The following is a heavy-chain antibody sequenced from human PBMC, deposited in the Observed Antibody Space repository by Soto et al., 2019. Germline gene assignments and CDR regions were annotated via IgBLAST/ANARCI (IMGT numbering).Heavy chain of an antibody. CDR3: ARDYYGSGSYYTYGMDV. J-gene: IGHJ6*02. V-gene: IGHV3-30-3*01. CDR1: GFTFSSDA. D-gene: IGHD3-10*01. CDR2: ISYDGSNK. Sequence: PGGSLRLSCAASGFTFSSDAMHWVRQAPGKGLEWVAVISYDGSNKYYADSVKGRFTISRDNSKNTLYLQMNSLRAEDTAVYYCARDYYGSGSYYTYGMDVWGQGTTVTVSS.